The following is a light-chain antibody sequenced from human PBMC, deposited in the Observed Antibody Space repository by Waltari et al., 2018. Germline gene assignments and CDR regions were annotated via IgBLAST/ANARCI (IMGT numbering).Light chain of an antibody. V-gene: IGLV1-40*01. J-gene: IGLJ2*01. CDR2: GNS. CDR3: QSYDINLGVV. CDR1: NANIGGGYE. Sequence: QSVLTQPLSVSAAPGPRVTISCPGSNANIGGGYEVTWYQQLPGTFPKRLIYGNSHRPSGFPDRVSASKSGTSASLAITGLQGDDEADYYCQSYDINLGVVFGGGTKLTVL.